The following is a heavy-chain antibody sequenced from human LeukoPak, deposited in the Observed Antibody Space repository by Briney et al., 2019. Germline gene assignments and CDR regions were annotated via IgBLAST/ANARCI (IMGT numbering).Heavy chain of an antibody. CDR1: GFTFSSYE. D-gene: IGHD6-19*01. Sequence: GGSLRLSCAASGFTFSSYEMHWVRQAPGKGLEWVSYISSSGSTIYYADSVKGRFTISRDNSKNTLYLQMNSLRAEDTAVYYCAKGLKSRSSGWRHYYYYMDVWGKGTTVTISS. CDR2: ISSSGSTI. J-gene: IGHJ6*03. CDR3: AKGLKSRSSGWRHYYYYMDV. V-gene: IGHV3-48*03.